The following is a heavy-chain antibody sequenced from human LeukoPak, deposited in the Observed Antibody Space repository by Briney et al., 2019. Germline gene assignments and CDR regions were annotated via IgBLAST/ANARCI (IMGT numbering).Heavy chain of an antibody. CDR1: GLTFSTYG. CDR3: ARDSGGYGYYYGMGV. Sequence: GGSLRLSCEASGLTFSTYGMHWVRQTPGKGLEWVAVISNDGRNEKYAESVKGRFTISRDNSKSTLYLQMNSLRAEDTAVYYCARDSGGYGYYYGMGVWGQGTTVTVSS. J-gene: IGHJ6*02. V-gene: IGHV3-30*03. D-gene: IGHD3-22*01. CDR2: ISNDGRNE.